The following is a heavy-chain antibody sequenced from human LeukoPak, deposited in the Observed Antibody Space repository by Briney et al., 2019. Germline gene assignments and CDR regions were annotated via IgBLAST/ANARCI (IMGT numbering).Heavy chain of an antibody. J-gene: IGHJ3*02. D-gene: IGHD6-13*01. Sequence: GGSLRLSCAASGFTFSSYWMSWVRQAPGKGLEWVANIKQDGSEKYYVDSVKGRFTISRDNAKNSLYLQMNSLRAEDTAVYYCASAEGSSWYVDAFDIWGQGTMVTVSS. V-gene: IGHV3-7*01. CDR1: GFTFSSYW. CDR2: IKQDGSEK. CDR3: ASAEGSSWYVDAFDI.